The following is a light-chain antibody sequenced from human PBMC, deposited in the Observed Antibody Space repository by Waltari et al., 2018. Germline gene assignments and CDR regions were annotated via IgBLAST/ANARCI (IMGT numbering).Light chain of an antibody. CDR1: EGISTY. CDR3: QQLDKYPLT. Sequence: IQLTQSPSSLSASVGDKVTITCRASEGISTYLAWYQQQPGKAPKLLIYGASTLQSGVPSRFSGSGSGTDFTLTISILQPGDFATYYCQQLDKYPLTFGGGTKVEIK. V-gene: IGKV1-9*01. J-gene: IGKJ4*01. CDR2: GAS.